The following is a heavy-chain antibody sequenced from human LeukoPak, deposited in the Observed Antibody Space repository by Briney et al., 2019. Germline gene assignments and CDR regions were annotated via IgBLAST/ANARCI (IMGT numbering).Heavy chain of an antibody. CDR1: GGTFSSYA. CDR2: IIPIFGTA. V-gene: IGHV1-69*05. Sequence: ASVKVSCKXSGGTFSSYAISWVRQAPGQGLERMGRIIPIFGTANYAQKFQGRVTITTDESTSTAYMELSSLRSEDTAVYYCARDGDPQLAFDYWGQGTLVTVSS. CDR3: ARDGDPQLAFDY. J-gene: IGHJ4*02. D-gene: IGHD7-27*01.